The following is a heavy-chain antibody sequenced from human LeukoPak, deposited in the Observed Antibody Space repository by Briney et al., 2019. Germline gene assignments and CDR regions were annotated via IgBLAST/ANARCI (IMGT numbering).Heavy chain of an antibody. V-gene: IGHV3-23*01. CDR3: AKVKDGYLYWYFDL. D-gene: IGHD5-24*01. J-gene: IGHJ2*01. CDR2: ISGSGGST. Sequence: PGGSLRLSCAASGFTFSSYSMNWVRQAPGKGLEWVSAISGSGGSTYYADSVKGRFTISRDNSKNTLYLQMNSLRAEDTAVYYCAKVKDGYLYWYFDLWGRGTLVTVSS. CDR1: GFTFSSYS.